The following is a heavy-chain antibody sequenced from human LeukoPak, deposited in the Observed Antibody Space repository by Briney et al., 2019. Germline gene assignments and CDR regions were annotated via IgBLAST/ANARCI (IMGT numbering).Heavy chain of an antibody. D-gene: IGHD6-19*01. V-gene: IGHV1-69*05. CDR2: IIPIFGTA. Sequence: SVKVSCKASGGTFSSYAISWVRQAPGQGLEWMGRIIPIFGTANYAQKFQGRVTITTDESTSTAYMEQSSLRSEDTAVYYCARDSSGWYNWFDPWGQGTLVTVSS. CDR1: GGTFSSYA. J-gene: IGHJ5*02. CDR3: ARDSSGWYNWFDP.